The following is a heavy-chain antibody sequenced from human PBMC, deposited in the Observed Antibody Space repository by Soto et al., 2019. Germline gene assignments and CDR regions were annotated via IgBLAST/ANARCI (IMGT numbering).Heavy chain of an antibody. CDR1: GYTFTSYY. D-gene: IGHD2-8*01. V-gene: IGHV1-46*01. CDR2: INPSGGST. CDR3: AREGLVMVYVHNCFDP. Sequence: ASVKVSCKASGYTFTSYYMHWVRQAPGQGLEWMGIINPSGGSTSYAQKFQGRVTMTRDTSTSTVYMELSSLRSEDTAVYYCAREGLVMVYVHNCFDPWGQGTLVTVSS. J-gene: IGHJ5*02.